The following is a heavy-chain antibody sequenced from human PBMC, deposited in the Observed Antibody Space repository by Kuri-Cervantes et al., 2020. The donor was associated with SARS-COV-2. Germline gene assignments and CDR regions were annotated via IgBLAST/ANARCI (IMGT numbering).Heavy chain of an antibody. J-gene: IGHJ6*02. CDR1: GYTFSDYY. CDR2: INPNSGGT. V-gene: IGHV1-2*04. CDR3: ARGMVRGLIQSYYYGMDV. D-gene: IGHD3-10*01. Sequence: ASVKVSCKASGYTFSDYYMYLVRQAPGQGLEWMGWINPNSGGTNYAQKFQGWVTMTRDTSSTGYMELSRLRSDDTAVYYCARGMVRGLIQSYYYGMDVWGQGTTVTVSS.